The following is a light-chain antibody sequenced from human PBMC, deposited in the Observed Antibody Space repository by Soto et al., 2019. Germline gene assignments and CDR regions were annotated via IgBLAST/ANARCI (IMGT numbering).Light chain of an antibody. V-gene: IGKV3-20*01. J-gene: IGKJ2*01. CDR1: RSFSSSY. CDR3: QQYCSSPPYI. CDR2: AAS. Sequence: EIVLTQSPGTLALSPGERATLSCRASRSFSSSYLAWYQQMPGQAPRLLIYAASSRATGIPDRLSGSGSGTDLDLTISRLEPQDSSVYYCQQYCSSPPYIFCQATKLEIK.